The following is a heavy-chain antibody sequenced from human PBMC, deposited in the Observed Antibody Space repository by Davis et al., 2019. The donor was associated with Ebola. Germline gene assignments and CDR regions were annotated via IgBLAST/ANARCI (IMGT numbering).Heavy chain of an antibody. Sequence: SETLSLTCTVSGGSISSYYWSWIRQPPGKGLEWIGYIYYSGSTNYNPSLKSRVTISVDTSKNQFSLKLSSVTAADTAVYYCARGNSGGDVVYYYYYMDVWGKGTTVTVSS. CDR1: GGSISSYY. CDR2: IYYSGST. J-gene: IGHJ6*03. V-gene: IGHV4-59*01. D-gene: IGHD2-21*01. CDR3: ARGNSGGDVVYYYYYMDV.